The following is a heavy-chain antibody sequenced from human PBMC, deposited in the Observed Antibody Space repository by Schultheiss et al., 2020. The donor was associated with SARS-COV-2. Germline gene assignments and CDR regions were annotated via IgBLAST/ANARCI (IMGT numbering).Heavy chain of an antibody. CDR1: GFTFSSYA. Sequence: GGSLRLSCAASGFTFSSYAMHWVRQAPGKGLEWVAVISYDGSNKYYADSVKGRFTISRDNSKNTLYLQMNSLRAEDTAVYYCAKDGGLGRGQGTLVTVSS. CDR3: AKDGGLG. V-gene: IGHV3-30*07. CDR2: ISYDGSNK. D-gene: IGHD3-10*01. J-gene: IGHJ4*02.